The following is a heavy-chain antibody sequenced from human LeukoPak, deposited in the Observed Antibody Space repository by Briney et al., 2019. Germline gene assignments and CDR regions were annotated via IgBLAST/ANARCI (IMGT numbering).Heavy chain of an antibody. CDR3: ARVHSSGWFAEN. V-gene: IGHV3-21*01. CDR2: ITSSSRKI. Sequence: GSLRLSCATSGFTLSSFSMNWVRQAPGKGLEWVPSITSSSRKICYDDSVKGRFNSSRDNAKNSLYLQMNSLTAEDTAVYYCARVHSSGWFAENWGQGTLVTVSS. J-gene: IGHJ4*02. CDR1: GFTLSSFS. D-gene: IGHD6-19*01.